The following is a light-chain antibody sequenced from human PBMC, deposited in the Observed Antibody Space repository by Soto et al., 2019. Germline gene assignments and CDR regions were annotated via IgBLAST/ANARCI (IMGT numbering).Light chain of an antibody. CDR3: QQYGSSSYT. J-gene: IGKJ5*01. Sequence: DIQMTQSPSSLSASVGDRVTFTCQASQDMGNSLNWYQQKPGKAPKLLIYDASTLEAGVSSRFSGSGSGTDFSFTISSLEPEDFAVYYCQQYGSSSYTFGQGTRLEIK. CDR2: DAS. CDR1: QDMGNS. V-gene: IGKV1-33*01.